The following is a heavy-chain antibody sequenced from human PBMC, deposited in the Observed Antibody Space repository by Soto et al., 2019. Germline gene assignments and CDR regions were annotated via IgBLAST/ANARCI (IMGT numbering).Heavy chain of an antibody. D-gene: IGHD6-6*01. J-gene: IGHJ5*02. V-gene: IGHV1-3*01. CDR3: ARDRDSSSSDWFDP. CDR1: GYTFTSYA. CDR2: INAGNGNT. Sequence: ASVKVSCXASGYTFTSYAMHWVRQAHGQRLEWMGWINAGNGNTKYSQKFQGRVTITRDTSASTAYMELSSLRSEDTAVYYCARDRDSSSSDWFDPWGQGTLVTVSS.